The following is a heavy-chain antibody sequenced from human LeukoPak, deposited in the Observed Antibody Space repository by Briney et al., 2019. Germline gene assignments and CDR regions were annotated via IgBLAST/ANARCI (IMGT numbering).Heavy chain of an antibody. D-gene: IGHD3-22*01. Sequence: GGSLRLSCAASGFTFNNYGMSWVRQAPGKGLEWVSGINWNAVRVGYADSVKGRFTISRDNAKNSLYLQMNSLRAEDTAFYYCARLRNYDSSGYYFEIDYRGQGTLVTVSS. V-gene: IGHV3-20*04. J-gene: IGHJ4*02. CDR3: ARLRNYDSSGYYFEIDY. CDR1: GFTFNNYG. CDR2: INWNAVRV.